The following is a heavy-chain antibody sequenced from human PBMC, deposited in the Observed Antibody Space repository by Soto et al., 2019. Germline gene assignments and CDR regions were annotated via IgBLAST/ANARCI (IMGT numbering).Heavy chain of an antibody. CDR3: GRGYPCVGFDY. CDR2: IYYSGSA. Sequence: SSSYYWGRIRQPPGKGLEWIGNIYYSGSASYNPSLKSRVTISVDTSKNQVSLKLSSVTAADTVVYICGRGYPCVGFDYWGQRTLLTVPS. J-gene: IGHJ4*02. D-gene: IGHD3-22*01. CDR1: SSSYY. V-gene: IGHV4-39*01.